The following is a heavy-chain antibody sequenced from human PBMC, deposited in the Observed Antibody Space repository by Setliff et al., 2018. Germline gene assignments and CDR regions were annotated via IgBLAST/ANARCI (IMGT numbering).Heavy chain of an antibody. CDR2: IIPIFATA. CDR3: AIPSSGNFYFDY. J-gene: IGHJ4*02. D-gene: IGHD1-26*01. CDR1: GGTFSSYA. V-gene: IGHV1-69*13. Sequence: GASVKVSCKASGGTFSSYAISWVRQAPGQGLEWMGRIIPIFATANYAQKFQGRVTITADQSTRTAYMELSSLRSEDTAVYYCAIPSSGNFYFDYWGQGTLVTVSS.